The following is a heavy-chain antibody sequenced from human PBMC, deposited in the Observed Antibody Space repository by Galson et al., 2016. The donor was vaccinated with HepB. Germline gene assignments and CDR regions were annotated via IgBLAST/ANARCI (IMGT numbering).Heavy chain of an antibody. CDR3: ARHGELDSDRGWFDP. CDR1: GDSIRGDSDY. D-gene: IGHD1-1*01. Sequence: SETLSLTCIVSGDSIRGDSDYWGWVRQSPGKGLEWIGSIFYTGTTYYNPSLKSRLTIFLDTSSNQFSLRLRSVTAADTALYSCARHGELDSDRGWFDPRGQGTLVTVSS. V-gene: IGHV4-39*01. J-gene: IGHJ5*02. CDR2: IFYTGTT.